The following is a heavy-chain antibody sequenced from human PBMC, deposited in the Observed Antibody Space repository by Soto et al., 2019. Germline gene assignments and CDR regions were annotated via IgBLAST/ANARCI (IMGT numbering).Heavy chain of an antibody. D-gene: IGHD6-13*01. CDR3: ASSAGLDHLLNYYGLNV. Sequence: QVLLVQSSAEVKKPGSSVKVSCKASGGTFTSTAFSWVRQAPGQGLEWMGGIIPVFGTPNYAQKFQARLTVTADASTTTVHMELSSLRSDDTAVYYCASSAGLDHLLNYYGLNVWGQGTTVTVSS. CDR1: GGTFTSTA. V-gene: IGHV1-69*01. J-gene: IGHJ6*02. CDR2: IIPVFGTP.